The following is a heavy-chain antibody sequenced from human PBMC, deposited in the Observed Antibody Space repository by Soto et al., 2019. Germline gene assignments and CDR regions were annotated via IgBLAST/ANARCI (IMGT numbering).Heavy chain of an antibody. Sequence: QVQLQQWGAGLLKPSETLSLTCAVYGGSFSGYYWSWIRQPPGKGLEWIGEINHSGSTNYNPSLKSRVTISVDTSKNQFSLKLSSVTAADTAVYYCVRGVYGSINWFDPWGQGTLVTVSS. D-gene: IGHD3-10*01. CDR2: INHSGST. V-gene: IGHV4-34*01. CDR1: GGSFSGYY. CDR3: VRGVYGSINWFDP. J-gene: IGHJ5*02.